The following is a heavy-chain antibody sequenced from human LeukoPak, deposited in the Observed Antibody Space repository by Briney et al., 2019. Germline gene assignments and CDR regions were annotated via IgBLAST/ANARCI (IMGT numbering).Heavy chain of an antibody. V-gene: IGHV3-23*01. Sequence: GGSLRLSCAASGFTFSSYGMSWVRQAPGKGLEWVSAISGNGGDTFYADSVKGRFTISRDNSKNTLYLQMNSLRAEDTAVYYCARGGVLRFLEWLSPYDYWGQGTLVTVSS. CDR3: ARGGVLRFLEWLSPYDY. CDR1: GFTFSSYG. D-gene: IGHD3-3*01. J-gene: IGHJ4*02. CDR2: ISGNGGDT.